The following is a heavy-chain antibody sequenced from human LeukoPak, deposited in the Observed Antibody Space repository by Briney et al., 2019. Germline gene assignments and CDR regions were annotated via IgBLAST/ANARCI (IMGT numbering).Heavy chain of an antibody. D-gene: IGHD1-26*01. J-gene: IGHJ3*02. CDR2: IYYSGST. CDR1: GGSISSGDYY. CDR3: ARRGAPVGATGAFDI. Sequence: NPSQTLSLTCTVSGGSISSGDYYWSWIRQPPGKGLEWIGYIYYSGSTYYNPSLKSRVTISVDTSKNQFSLKLSSVTAADTAVYYCARRGAPVGATGAFDIWGQGTMVTVSS. V-gene: IGHV4-30-4*08.